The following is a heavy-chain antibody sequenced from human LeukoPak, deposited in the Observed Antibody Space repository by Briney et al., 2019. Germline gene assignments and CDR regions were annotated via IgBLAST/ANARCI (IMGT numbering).Heavy chain of an antibody. CDR2: ISGSGGST. CDR1: GFTFSSYA. CDR3: PNERDTMIVVVIKGSVDY. D-gene: IGHD3-22*01. J-gene: IGHJ4*02. Sequence: GGSLRLSCAASGFTFSSYAMSWVRQAPGKGLEWVSAISGSGGSTYYADSVKGRFTISRDNSKNTLYLQMNSLRAEDTAVYYCPNERDTMIVVVIKGSVDYWGQGTLVTFSS. V-gene: IGHV3-23*01.